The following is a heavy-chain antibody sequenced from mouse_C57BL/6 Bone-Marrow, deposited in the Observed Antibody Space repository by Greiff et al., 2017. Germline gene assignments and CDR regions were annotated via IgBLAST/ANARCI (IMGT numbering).Heavy chain of an antibody. V-gene: IGHV1-55*01. Sequence: QVQLQQPGAELVKPGASVKMSCKASGYTFTSYWITWVKQRPGQGLVWIGDIYPGSGSTNYNEKFKSKATLTVDTSSSTAYMQLSSLTSEDSAVYYCARSPIYYYGPWYFDVWGTGTTVTVSS. J-gene: IGHJ1*03. D-gene: IGHD1-1*01. CDR2: IYPGSGST. CDR3: ARSPIYYYGPWYFDV. CDR1: GYTFTSYW.